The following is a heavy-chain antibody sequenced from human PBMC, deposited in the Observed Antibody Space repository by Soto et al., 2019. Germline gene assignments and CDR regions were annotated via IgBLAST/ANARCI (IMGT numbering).Heavy chain of an antibody. Sequence: PSETLSLTCTVSGGSISSSSYYWGWIRQPPGKGLEWIGSIYYSGSTYYNPSLKSRVTISVDTSKNQFSLKLSSVTAADTAVYYCARHKYSSRGFWFDPWGQGTLVTVSS. CDR1: GGSISSSSYY. V-gene: IGHV4-39*01. CDR2: IYYSGST. CDR3: ARHKYSSRGFWFDP. J-gene: IGHJ5*02. D-gene: IGHD6-13*01.